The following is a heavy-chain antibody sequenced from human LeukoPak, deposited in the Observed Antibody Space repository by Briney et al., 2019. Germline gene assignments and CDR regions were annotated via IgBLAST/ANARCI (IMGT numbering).Heavy chain of an antibody. V-gene: IGHV3-21*01. CDR2: ISISSSYI. D-gene: IGHD3-22*01. CDR3: ARDLGQYYDTSDNWFDP. J-gene: IGHJ5*02. Sequence: PGGSLRLSCAASGFTFSRYSMNWVRQAPGKGLEWVSSISISSSYIYYADSVKGRFTMSRDNAKNSLYLQMNSLRAEDTAVYYCARDLGQYYDTSDNWFDPWGQGTLVTVSS. CDR1: GFTFSRYS.